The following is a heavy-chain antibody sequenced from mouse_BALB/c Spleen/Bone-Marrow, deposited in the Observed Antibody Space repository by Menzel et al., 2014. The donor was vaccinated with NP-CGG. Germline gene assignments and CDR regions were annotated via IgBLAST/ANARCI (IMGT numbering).Heavy chain of an antibody. J-gene: IGHJ3*01. CDR1: GFNIKDTY. CDR3: ARLDLFAY. V-gene: IGHV14-3*02. Sequence: VQLQQPGAELVKPGASVKLSCTASGFNIKDTYMHWVKQRPEQGPEWIGRIDPTNGNTKYDPKFQGKATITADTSSNTAYPQLSSLTSEDTAVYYCARLDLFAYRGQGTLVTVSA. CDR2: IDPTNGNT.